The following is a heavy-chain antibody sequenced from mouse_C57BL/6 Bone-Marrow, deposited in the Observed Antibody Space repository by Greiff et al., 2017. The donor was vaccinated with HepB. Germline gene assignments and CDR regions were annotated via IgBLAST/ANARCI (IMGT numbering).Heavy chain of an antibody. D-gene: IGHD2-3*01. CDR1: GFSFNTYA. CDR2: IRSKSNNYAT. CDR3: VRGWLLPWYFDV. V-gene: IGHV10-1*01. Sequence: EVQLVESGGGLVQPKGSLKLSCAASGFSFNTYAMNWVRQAPGKGLEWVARIRSKSNNYATYYADSVKDRFTISRDDSESMLYLQMNNLKTEDTAMYYCVRGWLLPWYFDVWGTGTTVTVSS. J-gene: IGHJ1*03.